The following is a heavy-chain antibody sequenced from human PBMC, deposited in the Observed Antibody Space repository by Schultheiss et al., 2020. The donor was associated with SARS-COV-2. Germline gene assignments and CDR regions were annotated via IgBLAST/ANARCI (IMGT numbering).Heavy chain of an antibody. CDR3: ANLPLQGIFGVVIAAFDI. J-gene: IGHJ3*02. V-gene: IGHV3-53*05. Sequence: GGSLRLSCAASGFTVSSNYMSWVRQAPGKGLEWVSVIYSGGSTYYADSVKGRFTISRDNSKNTLYLQMNSLRAEDTAVYYCANLPLQGIFGVVIAAFDIWGQGTMVTVSS. CDR1: GFTVSSNY. CDR2: IYSGGST. D-gene: IGHD3-3*01.